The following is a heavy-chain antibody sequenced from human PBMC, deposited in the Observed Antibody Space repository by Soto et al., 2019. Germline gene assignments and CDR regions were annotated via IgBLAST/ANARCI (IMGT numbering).Heavy chain of an antibody. CDR3: ARSYSSGWYWAFDI. Sequence: PGGSLRLSCAASGFTFSSYNMKWVRQAPGKGLEWVSSISSSSSYIYYADSVKGRFTISRDNAKNSLYLQMNSLRAEDTAVYYCARSYSSGWYWAFDIWGQGTMVTVSS. CDR2: ISSSSSYI. D-gene: IGHD6-19*01. V-gene: IGHV3-21*01. CDR1: GFTFSSYN. J-gene: IGHJ3*02.